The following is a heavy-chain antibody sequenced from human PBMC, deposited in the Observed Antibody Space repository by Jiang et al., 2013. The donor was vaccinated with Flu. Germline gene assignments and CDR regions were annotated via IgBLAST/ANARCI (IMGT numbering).Heavy chain of an antibody. D-gene: IGHD6-6*01. Sequence: SGAEVKKPGVSVKVSCKASGYTFTTYGINWVRQAPGQGLEWMGWISAYNGNTNYVQKLQGRVTMTTDTSTSTAYMELRSLRSDDTAIYYCARDSIAVRPGWFDPWGQGTLVTVSS. CDR3: ARDSIAVRPGWFDP. V-gene: IGHV1-18*01. CDR1: GYTFTTYG. CDR2: ISAYNGNT. J-gene: IGHJ5*02.